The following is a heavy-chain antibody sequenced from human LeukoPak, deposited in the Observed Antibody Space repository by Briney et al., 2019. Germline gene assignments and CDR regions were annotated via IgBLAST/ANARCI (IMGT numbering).Heavy chain of an antibody. V-gene: IGHV4-39*01. D-gene: IGHD2/OR15-2a*01. CDR1: GGSISSKSYY. CDR3: ARVSSTHYFDY. J-gene: IGHJ4*02. Sequence: SETLSLTCTVSGGSISSKSYYWGWIRQPPGKGLEWIGSIYYSGSTYYNPSLKSRVTISVDTSKNQFSLKLSSVTAADTAVYYCARVSSTHYFDYWGQGTLVTVSS. CDR2: IYYSGST.